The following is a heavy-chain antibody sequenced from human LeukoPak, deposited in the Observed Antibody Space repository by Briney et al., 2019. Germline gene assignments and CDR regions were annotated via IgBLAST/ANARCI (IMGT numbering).Heavy chain of an antibody. D-gene: IGHD6-19*01. Sequence: PSETLSLTCAVYGRSFSGYYWSWIRQPPGKGLEWIGEINHSGSTNYNPSLKSRVTISVDTSKNQFSLKLSSVTAADTAVYYCARGYDSSGWHFDYWGQGTLVTVSS. CDR1: GRSFSGYY. V-gene: IGHV4-34*01. CDR3: ARGYDSSGWHFDY. J-gene: IGHJ4*02. CDR2: INHSGST.